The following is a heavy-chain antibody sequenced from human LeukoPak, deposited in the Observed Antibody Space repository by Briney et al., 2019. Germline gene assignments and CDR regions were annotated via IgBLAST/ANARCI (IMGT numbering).Heavy chain of an antibody. CDR1: GYTFTSYA. CDR2: INTNTGNP. V-gene: IGHV7-4-1*02. Sequence: VASVKVSCKASGYTFTSYAMNWVRQAPGQGLEWMGWINTNTGNPTYAQGFTGRFVFSLDTSVSTAYLQISSLKAEDTAVYYCARDPYGPHYYYYMDVWGKGTTVTVSS. D-gene: IGHD3-10*01. J-gene: IGHJ6*03. CDR3: ARDPYGPHYYYYMDV.